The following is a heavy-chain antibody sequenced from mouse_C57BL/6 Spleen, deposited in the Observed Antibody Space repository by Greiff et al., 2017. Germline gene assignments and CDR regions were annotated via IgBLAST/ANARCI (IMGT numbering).Heavy chain of an antibody. Sequence: EVKLVESGGGLVKPGGSLKLSCAASGFTFSDYGMHWVRQAPEKGLEWVAYISSGSSTIYYADTVKGRFTISRDNAKNTLFLQMTSLRSEDTAMNYGARPYYGSSYWYFDVWGTGTTVTVSS. V-gene: IGHV5-17*01. CDR3: ARPYYGSSYWYFDV. CDR1: GFTFSDYG. D-gene: IGHD1-1*01. J-gene: IGHJ1*03. CDR2: ISSGSSTI.